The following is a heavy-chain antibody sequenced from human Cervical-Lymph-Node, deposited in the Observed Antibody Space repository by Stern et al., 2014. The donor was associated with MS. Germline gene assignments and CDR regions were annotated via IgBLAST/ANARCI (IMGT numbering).Heavy chain of an antibody. J-gene: IGHJ4*02. D-gene: IGHD5-24*01. V-gene: IGHV4-59*01. Sequence: QVQLQESGPGLVKPSETLSLTCTVSGGSLSNYYWTWIRQTPGKGLEWIGYIDYSGSTNYNPSLKSRVTISVDTSKNQFSLKLSSVTAADTAVYYCARIQDGYNYFYSDYWGQGTLVTVSS. CDR2: IDYSGST. CDR3: ARIQDGYNYFYSDY. CDR1: GGSLSNYY.